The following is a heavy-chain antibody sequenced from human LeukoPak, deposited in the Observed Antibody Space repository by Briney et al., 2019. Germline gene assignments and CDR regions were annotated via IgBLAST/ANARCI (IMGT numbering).Heavy chain of an antibody. CDR1: GFTVSSNY. D-gene: IGHD4-23*01. CDR2: IYSGGST. Sequence: LAGGSLRLSCAASGFTVSSNYMSWVRQAPGRGLEWVSVIYSGGSTYYADSVKGRFTISRDSSKNTLYLQMNSLRAEDTAVYYCARRAYGGKPPADYWGQGTLVTVS. V-gene: IGHV3-66*02. CDR3: ARRAYGGKPPADY. J-gene: IGHJ4*02.